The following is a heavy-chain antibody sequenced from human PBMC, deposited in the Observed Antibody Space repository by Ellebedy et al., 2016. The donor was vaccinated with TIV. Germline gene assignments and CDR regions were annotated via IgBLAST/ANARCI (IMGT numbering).Heavy chain of an antibody. J-gene: IGHJ4*02. CDR1: GFTFSNYN. Sequence: GESLKISCVASGFTFSNYNMNWVRQSPGKGLEWVSSIRSTGSDKYYAESVKGRFTISRDNAQDTLFLQMNSLRAEDTAIYYCAKVEGQWPAPLDYWGQGTLVTVSS. CDR3: AKVEGQWPAPLDY. V-gene: IGHV3-21*04. CDR2: IRSTGSDK. D-gene: IGHD6-19*01.